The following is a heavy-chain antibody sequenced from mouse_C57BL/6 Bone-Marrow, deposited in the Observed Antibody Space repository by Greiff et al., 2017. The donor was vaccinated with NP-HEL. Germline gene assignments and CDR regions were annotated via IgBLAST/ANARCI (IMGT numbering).Heavy chain of an antibody. CDR1: GFTFSSYA. CDR2: ISSGGDYI. D-gene: IGHD2-5*01. J-gene: IGHJ2*01. V-gene: IGHV5-9-1*02. CDR3: TRYYSNGYYFDH. Sequence: EVKLVESGEGLVKPGGSLKLSCAASGFTFSSYAMSWVRQTPEKRLEWVAYISSGGDYIYYADTVKGRFTISRDNARNTLYLQMSSLKSEDTAMCYCTRYYSNGYYFDHWGQGTTLTVSS.